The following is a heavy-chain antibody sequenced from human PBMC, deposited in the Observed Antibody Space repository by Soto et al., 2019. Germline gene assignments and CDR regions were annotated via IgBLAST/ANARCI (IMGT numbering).Heavy chain of an antibody. J-gene: IGHJ4*02. V-gene: IGHV3-72*01. CDR3: ARLMVRGVIIGFDY. CDR2: TRNKANSYTT. CDR1: GFTFSDHY. Sequence: GGSLRLSCAASGFTFSDHYMDWVRQAPGKGLEWVGRTRNKANSYTTEYAASVKGRFTISRDDSKNSLYLQMNSLKTEDTAVYNCARLMVRGVIIGFDYWGQGTLVTVSS. D-gene: IGHD3-10*01.